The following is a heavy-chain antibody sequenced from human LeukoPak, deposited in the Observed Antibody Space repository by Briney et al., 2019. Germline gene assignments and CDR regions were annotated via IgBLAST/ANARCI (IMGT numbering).Heavy chain of an antibody. CDR1: GYTITGYY. CDR3: ARDELAFDI. J-gene: IGHJ3*02. CDR2: IIPILGIA. V-gene: IGHV1-69*04. Sequence: GASVKVSCKAFGYTITGYYIHWVRQAPGQGLEWMGRIIPILGIANYAQKFQGRVTITADKSTSTAYMELSSLRSEDTAVYYCARDELAFDIWGQGTMVTVSS.